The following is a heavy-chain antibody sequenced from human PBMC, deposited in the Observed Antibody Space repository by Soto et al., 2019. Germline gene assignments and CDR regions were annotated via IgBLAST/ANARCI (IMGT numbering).Heavy chain of an antibody. V-gene: IGHV1-69*06. Sequence: SVKVSCKASGGTFSSYAISWVRQAPGQGLEWMGGIIPIFGTANYAQNLQGRVIMTADTSTNTAYMELRSLRSDDTAIYYCTREGSAPYYYYGMDAWGQGTTVTSP. D-gene: IGHD3-10*01. J-gene: IGHJ6*02. CDR2: IIPIFGTA. CDR1: GGTFSSYA. CDR3: TREGSAPYYYYGMDA.